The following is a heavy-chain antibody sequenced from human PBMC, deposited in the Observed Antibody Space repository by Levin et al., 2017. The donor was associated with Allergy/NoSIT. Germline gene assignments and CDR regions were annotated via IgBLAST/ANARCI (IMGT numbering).Heavy chain of an antibody. Sequence: GGSLRLSCAASGLTFSNYAMSWVRQAPGKGLEWVSAITSRVRTYYTDSVKGRLTVSRDNSKNALYLQMNSLRADDTAVYYCATEMTAVIPVFDFWGQGILVTVSS. J-gene: IGHJ4*01. CDR2: ITSRVRT. D-gene: IGHD2-2*01. V-gene: IGHV3-23*01. CDR3: ATEMTAVIPVFDF. CDR1: GLTFSNYA.